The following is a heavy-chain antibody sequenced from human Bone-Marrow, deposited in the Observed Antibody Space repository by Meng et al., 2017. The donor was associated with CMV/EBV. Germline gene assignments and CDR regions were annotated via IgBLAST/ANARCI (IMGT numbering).Heavy chain of an antibody. D-gene: IGHD2-2*02. CDR3: ARTIPHYYYGMDG. J-gene: IGHJ6*02. CDR2: IIPILGIA. CDR1: GGTFSSYT. V-gene: IGHV1-69*02. Sequence: SVKVSCKASGGTFSSYTISWVRQAPGQGLEWMGRIIPILGIANYAQKFQGRVTITADKSTSTAYMELSSLRSEDTAVYYCARTIPHYYYGMDGWGQGTTVTVSS.